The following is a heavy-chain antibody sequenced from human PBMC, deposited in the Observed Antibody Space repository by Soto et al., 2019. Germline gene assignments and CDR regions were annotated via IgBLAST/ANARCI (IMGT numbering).Heavy chain of an antibody. V-gene: IGHV4-59*08. CDR2: IYYSGST. D-gene: IGHD5-18*01. J-gene: IGHJ4*02. Sequence: SETLSLTCAVSGGSISSYYWSWIRQPPGKGLEWIGDIYYSGSTNYNPSLKSRGTISVDTSKKQFSLKLSSVTAADTAVYYCARLRGTAIDFYYWGQGTLVTVSS. CDR3: ARLRGTAIDFYY. CDR1: GGSISSYY.